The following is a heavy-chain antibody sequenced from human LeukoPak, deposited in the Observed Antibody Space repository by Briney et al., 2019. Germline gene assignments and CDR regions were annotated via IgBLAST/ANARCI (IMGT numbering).Heavy chain of an antibody. Sequence: KASETLSLTCAVYGGSFSGYYWSWIRQPPGKGLEWIGEINHSGSTNYNPSLKSRVTISVDTSKNQFSLKLSSVTAADTAVYYCTRASGHYWGQGTLVTVSS. CDR3: TRASGHY. J-gene: IGHJ4*02. CDR2: INHSGST. CDR1: GGSFSGYY. V-gene: IGHV4-34*01. D-gene: IGHD3-10*01.